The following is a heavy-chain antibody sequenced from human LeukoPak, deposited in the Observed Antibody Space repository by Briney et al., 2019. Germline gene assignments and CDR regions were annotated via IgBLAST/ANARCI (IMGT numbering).Heavy chain of an antibody. D-gene: IGHD6-6*01. CDR2: LSGSGGDT. V-gene: IGHV3-23*01. J-gene: IGHJ4*02. CDR3: AKGAPSSSSIFDF. Sequence: GGSLRLSCVASGFTFGHNAMAWVRQAPGKRLEWVSALSGSGGDTFYADSVKGRFTISRDNSRNTLYLQLSSLRPDDTAVYYCAKGAPSSSSIFDFWGPGTLVTVSS. CDR1: GFTFGHNA.